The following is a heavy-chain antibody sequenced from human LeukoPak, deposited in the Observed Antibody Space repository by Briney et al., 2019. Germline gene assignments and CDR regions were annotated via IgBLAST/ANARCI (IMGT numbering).Heavy chain of an antibody. V-gene: IGHV3-33*08. CDR1: GFTFSSYA. CDR3: ARDRVAVAGPLDY. D-gene: IGHD6-19*01. CDR2: IWYDGSNK. J-gene: IGHJ4*02. Sequence: GGSLRLSCAASGFTFSSYAMSWVRQAPGKGLEWVAVIWYDGSNKYYADSVKGRFTISRDNSKNTLYLQMNSLRAEDTAVYYCARDRVAVAGPLDYWGQGTLVTVSS.